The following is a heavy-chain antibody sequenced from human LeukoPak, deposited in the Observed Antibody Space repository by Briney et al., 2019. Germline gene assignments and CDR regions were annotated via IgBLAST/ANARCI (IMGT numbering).Heavy chain of an antibody. CDR2: IYYSGST. V-gene: IGHV4-39*01. Sequence: GSLRLSCAASGFTFSSYGMHWVRQPPGKGLEWIGSIYYSGSTYYNPSLKSRVTISVDTSKNQFSLKLSSVTAADTAVYYCARVSSSWLGVGAFDIWGQGTMATVSS. D-gene: IGHD6-13*01. J-gene: IGHJ3*02. CDR1: GFTFSSYG. CDR3: ARVSSSWLGVGAFDI.